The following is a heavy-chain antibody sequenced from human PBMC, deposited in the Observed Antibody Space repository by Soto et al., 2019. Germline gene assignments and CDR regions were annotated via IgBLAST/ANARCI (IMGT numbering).Heavy chain of an antibody. V-gene: IGHV5-51*01. D-gene: IGHD2-15*01. CDR3: ASSVVVPSTMNYFDY. J-gene: IGHJ4*02. CDR1: GYSFSNYW. CDR2: IFPADSDT. Sequence: GESLKISCNGSGYSFSNYWIAWVRQMPGKGLEWMGIIFPADSDTKYSPSFQGQVTISADKSISTAYLQWSSLKASDSAMYYCASSVVVPSTMNYFDYCGQGSLVTVSS.